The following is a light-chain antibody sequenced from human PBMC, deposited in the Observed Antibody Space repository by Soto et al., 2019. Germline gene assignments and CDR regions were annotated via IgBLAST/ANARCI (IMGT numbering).Light chain of an antibody. CDR1: QSVLYSSNNENY. Sequence: DIVMTQSPDSLAVSLGERATINCKSSQSVLYSSNNENYLAWFQQKPGQPPKLLIYWASTRDSGVPDRFSGSGSGTDFTLTISSLQAEDVAVYYCQQYYSTPFTFGPGTKVEIK. J-gene: IGKJ3*01. CDR3: QQYYSTPFT. CDR2: WAS. V-gene: IGKV4-1*01.